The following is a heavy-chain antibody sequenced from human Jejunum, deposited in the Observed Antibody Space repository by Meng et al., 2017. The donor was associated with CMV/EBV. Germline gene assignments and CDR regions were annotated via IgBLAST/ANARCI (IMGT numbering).Heavy chain of an antibody. J-gene: IGHJ4*02. CDR3: SRWGTETQQLLPY. D-gene: IGHD3-16*01. CDR1: FSFPDSA. V-gene: IGHV3-49*04. Sequence: FSFPDSALAWVRQAPGKGLEWVGFIGNQHFSGTLQYAASVKGRFTFSRDDSKNIAYLQMNSLRTEDTAVYYCSRWGTETQQLLPYWGQGTLVTVSS. CDR2: IGNQHFSGTL.